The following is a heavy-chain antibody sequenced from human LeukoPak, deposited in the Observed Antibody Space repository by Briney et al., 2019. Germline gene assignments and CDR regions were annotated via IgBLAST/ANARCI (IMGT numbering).Heavy chain of an antibody. CDR2: VHMSGST. D-gene: IGHD3-22*01. V-gene: IGHV4-4*07. CDR1: GDTINPYH. J-gene: IGHJ4*02. CDR3: ARDESSRDDSGGYHY. Sequence: PSETLSLTCTVSGDTINPYHWTWIRQTAGKGLEWIVRVHMSGSTNYNPSLWSRVAISMDNSKNQFSLKVNSVTAADTGVYYCARDESSRDDSGGYHYWGQGTLVTVSS.